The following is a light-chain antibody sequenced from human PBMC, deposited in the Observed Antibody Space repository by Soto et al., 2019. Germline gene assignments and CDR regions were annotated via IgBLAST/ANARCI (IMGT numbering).Light chain of an antibody. Sequence: EIVMTQSPATLSVSPGERATLSCRASQSVSKKLGWYQQKPGQAPRLLIYGTSTRAPGIPVRFSGSGSGTDFTLTISSLRSEDFAIYYWQQYNDWSSITFGQGTRLEIK. V-gene: IGKV3-15*01. CDR3: QQYNDWSSIT. J-gene: IGKJ5*01. CDR2: GTS. CDR1: QSVSKK.